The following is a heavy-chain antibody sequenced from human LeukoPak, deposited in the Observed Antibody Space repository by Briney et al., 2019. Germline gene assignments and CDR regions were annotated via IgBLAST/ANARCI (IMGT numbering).Heavy chain of an antibody. J-gene: IGHJ3*02. D-gene: IGHD3-22*01. CDR2: IYYSGST. CDR1: GGSISSSSYY. Sequence: SETLSLTCTVSGGSISSSSYYWGWIRQPPGKGLEWIGSIYYSGSTYYNPSLKSRVTISVDTSKNQFSLKLSSVTAADTAVYYCAINSDTMIVVEGAFDIWGQGTMVTVSS. V-gene: IGHV4-39*01. CDR3: AINSDTMIVVEGAFDI.